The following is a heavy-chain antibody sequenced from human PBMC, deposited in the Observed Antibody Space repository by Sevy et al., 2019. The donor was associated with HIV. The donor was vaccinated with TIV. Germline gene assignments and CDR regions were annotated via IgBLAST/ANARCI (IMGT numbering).Heavy chain of an antibody. V-gene: IGHV3-30*18. D-gene: IGHD3-9*01. CDR2: ISYHGRDK. Sequence: GGSLRLSCVVSGFTFTTSGMHWVRQAPGKGLEWVAVISYHGRDKFYADSVKGRFTISIDNSDNILYLHMNSRRSEDTAVYYCAKDFTGYNGMDVWGQGTMVTVSS. J-gene: IGHJ6*02. CDR1: GFTFTTSG. CDR3: AKDFTGYNGMDV.